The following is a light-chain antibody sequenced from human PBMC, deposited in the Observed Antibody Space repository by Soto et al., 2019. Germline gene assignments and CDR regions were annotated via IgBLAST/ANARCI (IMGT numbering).Light chain of an antibody. J-gene: IGKJ1*01. CDR3: QQYNSWPGT. Sequence: EIVMTQSPATLSVSPGGRATLSCRASQSISDTLAWYQQKPGQAPRLLIYSASRGATGFPARFSGSGSGTDFTLTISSLQSEDFAVYYCQQYNSWPGTFGQGTKVDIK. CDR2: SAS. V-gene: IGKV3-15*01. CDR1: QSISDT.